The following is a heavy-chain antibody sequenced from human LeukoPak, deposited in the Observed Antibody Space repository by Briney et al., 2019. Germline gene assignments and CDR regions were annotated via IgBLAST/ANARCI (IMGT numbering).Heavy chain of an antibody. V-gene: IGHV3-15*01. CDR1: GFTFSSYE. CDR3: TTVTMVRDYDY. Sequence: PGGSLRLSCAASGFTFSSYEMNWVRQAPGKGLEWVGRIKHKRDGGTTDYAAPVKGRFTISRDDSKNMLYLEMNSLKIEDTAVYYCTTVTMVRDYDYWGRGTLVTVSS. J-gene: IGHJ4*02. D-gene: IGHD3-10*01. CDR2: IKHKRDGGTT.